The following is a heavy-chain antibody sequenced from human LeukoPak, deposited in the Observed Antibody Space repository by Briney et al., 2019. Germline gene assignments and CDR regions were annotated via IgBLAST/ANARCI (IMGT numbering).Heavy chain of an antibody. D-gene: IGHD3-22*01. Sequence: GGSLRLSCAASGFTFSSYSMNWVRQAPGKGLEWVSYISHTSDAIYYPDSVKGRFTISRDNVKNSLYLQMNSLRDEDTAVYYCARASPSGYDYWGQGTLVTVSS. CDR2: ISHTSDAI. CDR1: GFTFSSYS. V-gene: IGHV3-48*02. CDR3: ARASPSGYDY. J-gene: IGHJ4*02.